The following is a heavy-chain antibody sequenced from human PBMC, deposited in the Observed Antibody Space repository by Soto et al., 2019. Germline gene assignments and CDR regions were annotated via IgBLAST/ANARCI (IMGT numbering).Heavy chain of an antibody. CDR3: ARDWGPTLPAALSHDAFDI. V-gene: IGHV1-69*12. CDR1: GGTFSSYA. CDR2: IIPIFGTA. J-gene: IGHJ3*02. D-gene: IGHD2-2*01. Sequence: QVQLVQSGAEVKKPGSSVKVSCKASGGTFSSYAISWVRQAPGQGLEWMGGIIPIFGTANYAQKFQGRVTIPADESTSKAYMELSSLRSEDTAVYYCARDWGPTLPAALSHDAFDIWGQGTMVTVSS.